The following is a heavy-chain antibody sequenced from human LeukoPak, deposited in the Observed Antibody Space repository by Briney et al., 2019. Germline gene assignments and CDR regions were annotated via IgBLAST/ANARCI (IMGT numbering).Heavy chain of an antibody. CDR2: IKQDGSGK. CDR1: GFTFSSYW. CDR3: ARYCSSTSCYYYYGMDV. J-gene: IGHJ6*02. V-gene: IGHV3-7*01. D-gene: IGHD2-2*01. Sequence: GSLRLSCAASGFTFSSYWMSWVRQAPGKGLEWVANIKQDGSGKYYVDSVKGRFTISRDNAKNSLYLQMNSLRAEDTAVYYCARYCSSTSCYYYYGMDVWGQGTTVTVSS.